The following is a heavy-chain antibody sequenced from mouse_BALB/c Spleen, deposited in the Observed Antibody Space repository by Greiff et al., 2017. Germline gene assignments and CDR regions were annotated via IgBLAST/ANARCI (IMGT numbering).Heavy chain of an antibody. CDR2: ISSGSSTI. Sequence: EVKLVESGGGLVQPGGSRKLSCAASGFTFSSFGMHWVRQAPEKGLEWVAYISSGSSTIYYADTVKGRFTISRDNPKNTLFLQMTSLRSEDTAMYYCARCPYGYYFDYWGQGTTLTVSS. CDR3: ARCPYGYYFDY. V-gene: IGHV5-17*02. J-gene: IGHJ2*01. CDR1: GFTFSSFG. D-gene: IGHD2-10*02.